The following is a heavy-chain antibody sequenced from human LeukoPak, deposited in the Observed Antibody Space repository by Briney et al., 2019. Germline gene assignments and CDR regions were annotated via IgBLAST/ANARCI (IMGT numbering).Heavy chain of an antibody. CDR1: GFTFSSYA. CDR3: AKERHPAVFIVGATDFDY. V-gene: IGHV3-23*01. J-gene: IGHJ4*02. D-gene: IGHD1-26*01. Sequence: GGSLRLSCAASGFTFSSYAMSWVRQAPGKGLEWVSATSGSGGSTYYADSVKGRFTISRDNSKNTLYLQMNSLRAEDTAVYYCAKERHPAVFIVGATDFDYWGQGTLVTVS. CDR2: TSGSGGST.